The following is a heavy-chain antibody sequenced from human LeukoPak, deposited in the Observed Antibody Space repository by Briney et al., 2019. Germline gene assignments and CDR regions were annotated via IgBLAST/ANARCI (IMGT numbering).Heavy chain of an antibody. J-gene: IGHJ4*02. CDR1: GGSISSSTYY. CDR2: IFYTGRT. V-gene: IGHV4-39*07. D-gene: IGHD3-10*02. CDR3: ARDLGSGSYYDY. Sequence: ASETLSLTCTVSGGSISSSTYYWGWIRQPPGKGLEWIGSIFYTGRTYYNPSLKSRVTISVDTSKNQFSLKLSSVTAADTAVYYCARDLGSGSYYDYWGQGTLVTVSS.